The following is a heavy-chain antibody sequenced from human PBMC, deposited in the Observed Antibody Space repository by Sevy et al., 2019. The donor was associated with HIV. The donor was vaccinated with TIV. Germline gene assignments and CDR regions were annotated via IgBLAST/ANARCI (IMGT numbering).Heavy chain of an antibody. J-gene: IGHJ3*01. CDR3: ARAPNCEVATMASLDAFDF. V-gene: IGHV3-48*02. D-gene: IGHD5-12*01. CDR1: GFAFSTFS. CDR2: ISDTSTTI. Sequence: GGSLRLSCAASGFAFSTFSMNWVRQAPGKGLEWVSYISDTSTTIYYADSVKGRFTISRDNAKNSLFLQMNGLRDEDTAVYYRARAPNCEVATMASLDAFDFWGQGTMVTVSS.